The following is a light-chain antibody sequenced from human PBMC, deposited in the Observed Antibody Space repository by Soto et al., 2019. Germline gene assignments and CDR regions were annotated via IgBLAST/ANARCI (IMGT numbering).Light chain of an antibody. CDR2: GNS. J-gene: IGLJ3*02. Sequence: QSVLTQPPSVSGAPGQRVTISCTGSSSNIGAGYDVHWYQQFPGTAPKLLIYGNSNRPSGVPDRFSGSKSGTSASLAITGLQAEDEADYYCQSYDSSLVGVFGGGTKLTVL. CDR1: SSNIGAGYD. CDR3: QSYDSSLVGV. V-gene: IGLV1-40*01.